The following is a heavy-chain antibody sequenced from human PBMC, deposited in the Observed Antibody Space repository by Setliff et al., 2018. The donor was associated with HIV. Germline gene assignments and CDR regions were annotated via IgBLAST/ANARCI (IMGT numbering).Heavy chain of an antibody. D-gene: IGHD1-26*01. CDR3: GVGPEKIYYYYGMDV. J-gene: IGHJ6*02. Sequence: ASVKVSCKVSGYTLTELSMHWVRQAPGQGLEWMGGIIPIFGTANYAQKFQGRVTITADESTSTAYMELSSLRSEDTAVYYCGVGPEKIYYYYGMDVWGQGTTVTVSS. V-gene: IGHV1-69*13. CDR2: IIPIFGTA. CDR1: GYTLTELS.